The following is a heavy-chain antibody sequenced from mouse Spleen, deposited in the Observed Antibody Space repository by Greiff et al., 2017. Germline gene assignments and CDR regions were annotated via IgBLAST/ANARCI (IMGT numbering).Heavy chain of an antibody. V-gene: IGHV1S127*01. CDR1: GYTFTSYW. Sequence: QVQLQQPGAELVKPGASVKMSCKASGYTFTSYWMHWVKQRPGQGLEWIGVIDPSDSYTSYNQKFKGKATLTVDTSSSTAYMQLSSLTSEDSAVYYCTRRGITTVVATNYFDYWGQGTTLTVSS. D-gene: IGHD1-1*01. J-gene: IGHJ2*01. CDR3: TRRGITTVVATNYFDY. CDR2: IDPSDSYT.